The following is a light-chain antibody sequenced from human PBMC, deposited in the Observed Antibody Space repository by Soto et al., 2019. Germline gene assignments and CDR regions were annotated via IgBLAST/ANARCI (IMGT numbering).Light chain of an antibody. J-gene: IGKJ1*01. V-gene: IGKV3D-20*02. CDR2: DAS. Sequence: EIVLTQSPGTLSLSPGDRATLSCRTSQSVTSSYVAWYQQRPGQAPRLVIYDASSRAAGIPDRFSGSGSGTDFTLAISGLEPEDFAVYYCQQYNNWLRTFGQGTKVEIK. CDR1: QSVTSSY. CDR3: QQYNNWLRT.